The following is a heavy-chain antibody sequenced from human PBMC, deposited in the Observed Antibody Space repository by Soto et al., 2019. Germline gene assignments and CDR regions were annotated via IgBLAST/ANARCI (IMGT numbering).Heavy chain of an antibody. J-gene: IGHJ4*02. CDR3: AKDLEVLSARFES. CDR2: ISASGGRT. Sequence: PGGSLRLSCRVSGFTFGNYAMAWVRQAPGTGLEWVSGISASGGRTYYADSAKGRFTISRDNSNNTLYLQMSSLRAEDTAVYYCAKDLEVLSARFESWGQGALVTVS. D-gene: IGHD2-15*01. V-gene: IGHV3-23*01. CDR1: GFTFGNYA.